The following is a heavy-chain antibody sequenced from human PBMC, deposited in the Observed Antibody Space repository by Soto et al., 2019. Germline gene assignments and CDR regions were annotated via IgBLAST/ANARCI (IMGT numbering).Heavy chain of an antibody. CDR3: AREANCGSDCYSSAEYYQH. D-gene: IGHD2-21*02. Sequence: ASVKVSCNASGYTFSNYGISWARQAPGQGLEWMGWISAYNGKTYDAERLQGRDTMTTDTSTSTAYMELRRLRSDDTAVYYCAREANCGSDCYSSAEYYQHWGHCTLVTVS. V-gene: IGHV1-18*04. CDR1: GYTFSNYG. J-gene: IGHJ1*01. CDR2: ISAYNGKT.